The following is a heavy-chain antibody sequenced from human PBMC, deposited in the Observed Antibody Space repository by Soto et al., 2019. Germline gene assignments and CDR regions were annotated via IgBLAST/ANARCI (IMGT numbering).Heavy chain of an antibody. Sequence: PGGSLRLSCAASGFTFSSFGMHWVRQAPGKGLEWVALISYDGSNKYYADSVKGRFTISRDNSKNTLYLQVNSLRAEDTAVYYCAKDYLDCFRLRGLRSSYYYGMDVWGQGTTVTVSS. CDR1: GFTFSSFG. CDR3: AKDYLDCFRLRGLRSSYYYGMDV. D-gene: IGHD3-9*01. J-gene: IGHJ6*02. V-gene: IGHV3-30*18. CDR2: ISYDGSNK.